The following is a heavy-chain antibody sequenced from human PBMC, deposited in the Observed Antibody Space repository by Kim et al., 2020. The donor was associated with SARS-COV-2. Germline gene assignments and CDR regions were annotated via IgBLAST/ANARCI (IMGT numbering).Heavy chain of an antibody. CDR2: IYYSGST. J-gene: IGHJ4*02. V-gene: IGHV4-39*01. CDR3: ARQGFGVVIGY. CDR1: GGSISSSSYY. D-gene: IGHD3-3*01. Sequence: SETLSLTCTVSGGSISSSSYYWGWIRQPPGKGLEWIGSIYYSGSTYYNPSLKSRVTISVDTSKNQFSLKLSSVTAADTAVYYCARQGFGVVIGYWGQGTLVTVSS.